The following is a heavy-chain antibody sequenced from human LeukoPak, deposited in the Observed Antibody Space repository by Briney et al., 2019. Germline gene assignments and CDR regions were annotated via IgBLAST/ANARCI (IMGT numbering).Heavy chain of an antibody. CDR1: GFTFSSYA. D-gene: IGHD3-16*02. V-gene: IGHV3-23*01. J-gene: IGHJ5*02. Sequence: GGSLRLSCAASGFTFSSYAMSWVRQARGKGLEWVSAISDSGGSTYYADSVKGRFTISRDNSKNTLYLQMNSLRAEDTAVYYCAKVGPYDYVWGSYRRPDWFDPWGQGTLVTVSS. CDR3: AKVGPYDYVWGSYRRPDWFDP. CDR2: ISDSGGST.